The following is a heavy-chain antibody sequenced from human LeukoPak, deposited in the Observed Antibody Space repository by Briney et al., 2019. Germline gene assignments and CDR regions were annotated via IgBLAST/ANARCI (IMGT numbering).Heavy chain of an antibody. CDR1: GGSFSGYY. Sequence: PSETLSLTCAVYGGSFSGYYWSWIRQPPGKGLEWIGEINHSGSTNYNPSLKSRVTISVDTSTNQISLKLSSVTAADTAVYYCASQDSSGYWTDYWGRGTLVTVSS. D-gene: IGHD3-22*01. J-gene: IGHJ4*02. V-gene: IGHV4-34*01. CDR3: ASQDSSGYWTDY. CDR2: INHSGST.